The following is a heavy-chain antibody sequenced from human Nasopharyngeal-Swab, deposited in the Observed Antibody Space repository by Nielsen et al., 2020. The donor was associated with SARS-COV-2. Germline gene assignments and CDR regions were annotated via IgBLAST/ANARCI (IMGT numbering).Heavy chain of an antibody. J-gene: IGHJ4*02. CDR1: GYSFTSYG. D-gene: IGHD3-10*01. Sequence: GESLKISCKGSGYSFTSYGISWVRQAPGQGLEWMGWISAYNGNTNYAQKLQGRVTMTTDTSTSTAYMELRSLRSDDTAVYYCARDASVLLSEYYFDYWGQGTLVTVSS. V-gene: IGHV1-18*01. CDR2: ISAYNGNT. CDR3: ARDASVLLSEYYFDY.